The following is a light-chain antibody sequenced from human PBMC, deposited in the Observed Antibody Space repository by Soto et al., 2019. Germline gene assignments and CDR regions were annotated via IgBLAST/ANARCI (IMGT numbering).Light chain of an antibody. J-gene: IGKJ2*02. CDR3: QQYGSSPGT. CDR1: QSVGSNF. V-gene: IGKV3-20*01. Sequence: EIVLTQSPGTLSLSPGERATLSCRASQSVGSNFLAWYQQKPGQAPKLLISGASSRATGIPDRFSGSGSGKDFTLTISRLEPEDFALYSCQQYGSSPGTFGQGTKLEIK. CDR2: GAS.